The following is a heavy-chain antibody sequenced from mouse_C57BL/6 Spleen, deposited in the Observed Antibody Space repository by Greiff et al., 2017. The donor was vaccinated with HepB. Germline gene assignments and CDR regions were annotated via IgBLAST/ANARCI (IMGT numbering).Heavy chain of an antibody. J-gene: IGHJ3*01. V-gene: IGHV14-4*01. CDR3: TSAPY. CDR2: IDPENGDT. Sequence: EVQLQQSGAELVRPGASVKLSCTASGFNIKDDYMHWVKQRPEQGLEWIGWIDPENGDTEYPSKFQGKATITADTSSNTAYLQLSSLTPEDTAGYYGTSAPYWGQGTLVTVSA. CDR1: GFNIKDDY. D-gene: IGHD3-1*01.